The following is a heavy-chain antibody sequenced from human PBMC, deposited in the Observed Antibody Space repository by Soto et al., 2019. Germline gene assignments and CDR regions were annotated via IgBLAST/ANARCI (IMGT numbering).Heavy chain of an antibody. D-gene: IGHD3-10*01. V-gene: IGHV4-30-4*01. CDR1: GGSISSGDHY. CDR2: MYYSGST. Sequence: SETLSLTCTVSGGSISSGDHYWSLIRQPPGKGLEWIGYMYYSGSTYFNPSLKSRVTISVDTSKNQFSLKLGSVTAADTAVYYCARRSYYGSYGLDVWGQGTTVTVSS. J-gene: IGHJ6*02. CDR3: ARRSYYGSYGLDV.